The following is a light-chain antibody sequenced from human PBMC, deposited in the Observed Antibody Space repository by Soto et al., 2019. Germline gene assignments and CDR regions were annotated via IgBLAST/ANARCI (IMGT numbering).Light chain of an antibody. J-gene: IGKJ5*01. Sequence: EVVLRQSPVTRSLSPGERASLSCRASQSFRGLLAWYQQKPGHAPRLLIYDSYNKSTGIPPRIRVSRSGPDFPLTISSLEPEDSALYSCQPPHMWPMTFGHGTPLE. CDR3: QPPHMWPMT. CDR1: QSFRGL. CDR2: DSY. V-gene: IGKV3-11*01.